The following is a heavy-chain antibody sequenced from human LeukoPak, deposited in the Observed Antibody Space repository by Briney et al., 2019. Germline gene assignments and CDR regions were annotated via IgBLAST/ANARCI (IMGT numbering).Heavy chain of an antibody. V-gene: IGHV4-59*12. CDR1: GGSISSYY. CDR2: IYYSGST. Sequence: SETLSLTCTVSGGSISSYYWSWLRQPPGKGLEWIGYIYYSGSTNYNPSLTSRVTISVDTSKNQFSLKLSSVTAADTAVYYCAREGRTYCSGGSCPRRPIYMDVWGKGTTVTVSS. D-gene: IGHD2-15*01. CDR3: AREGRTYCSGGSCPRRPIYMDV. J-gene: IGHJ6*03.